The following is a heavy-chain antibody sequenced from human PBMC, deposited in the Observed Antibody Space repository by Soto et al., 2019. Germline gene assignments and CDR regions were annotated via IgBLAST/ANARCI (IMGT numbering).Heavy chain of an antibody. V-gene: IGHV1-2*02. D-gene: IGHD5-18*01. CDR3: AIFRGYSSGVAIDI. Sequence: GASVKVSCKASGYTFTGYYMHWVRQAPGQGLEWMGWINPNSGGTNYAQKFQGRVTMTRDTSISTAYMELSRLRSDDTAVYYCAIFRGYSSGVAIDIWGQATLVTLS. CDR1: GYTFTGYY. J-gene: IGHJ3*02. CDR2: INPNSGGT.